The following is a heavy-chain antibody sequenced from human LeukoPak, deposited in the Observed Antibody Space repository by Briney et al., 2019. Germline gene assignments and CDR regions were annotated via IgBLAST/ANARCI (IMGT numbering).Heavy chain of an antibody. V-gene: IGHV4-34*01. CDR3: ARALTDVYYYYYMDV. CDR1: GGSFSGYY. CDR2: INHSGST. J-gene: IGHJ6*03. D-gene: IGHD2-8*02. Sequence: RASETLSLTCAVYGGSFSGYYWSWIRQPPGKGLEWIGEINHSGSTNYNPSLKSRVTISVDTSKNQFSLKLSSVTAADTAVYYCARALTDVYYYYYMDVWGKGTTVTISS.